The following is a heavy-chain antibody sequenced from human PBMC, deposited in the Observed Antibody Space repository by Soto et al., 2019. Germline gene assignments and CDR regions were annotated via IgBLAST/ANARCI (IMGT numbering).Heavy chain of an antibody. CDR2: IKPDGSET. Sequence: GGSLRLSCAASGLTFSGHWMTWVRQTPGEGLQWVAAIKPDGSETFYVDSVKGRFTISRDNARNSLFLQMDSLRAEDTAVYYCTSRPSGMTYHAVFDFWGQGTLVTVS. J-gene: IGHJ4*02. CDR3: TSRPSGMTYHAVFDF. CDR1: GLTFSGHW. V-gene: IGHV3-7*03. D-gene: IGHD2-21*02.